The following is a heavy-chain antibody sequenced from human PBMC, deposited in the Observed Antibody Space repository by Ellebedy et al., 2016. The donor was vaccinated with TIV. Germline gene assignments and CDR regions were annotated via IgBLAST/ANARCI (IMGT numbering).Heavy chain of an antibody. J-gene: IGHJ4*02. CDR3: AKTASKGRCWRTQIDY. V-gene: IGHV3-23*01. D-gene: IGHD1-1*01. CDR2: ISHSGFST. Sequence: PGGSLRLSCAASGFTFSDNAMGWVRQAPGKGLEWVSSISHSGFSTYYPDSAKGRFTISSDNSKNTLYLQMNSVRVEDTAIYYCAKTASKGRCWRTQIDYWGQGTLVTVSS. CDR1: GFTFSDNA.